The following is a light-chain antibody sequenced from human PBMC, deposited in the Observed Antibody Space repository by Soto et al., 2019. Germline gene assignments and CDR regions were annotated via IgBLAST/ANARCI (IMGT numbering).Light chain of an antibody. J-gene: IGKJ1*01. CDR3: QQYHNWPA. CDR2: GAA. Sequence: VRTQYQDTLSVSPGERATLSCRASQSVFSSLAWYQQKPGQAPRLLIYGAATRATGIPARFSGSGSGTEFTLTISSLQSEDFAVYYCQQYHNWPAFGQGTKVDI. CDR1: QSVFSS. V-gene: IGKV3-15*01.